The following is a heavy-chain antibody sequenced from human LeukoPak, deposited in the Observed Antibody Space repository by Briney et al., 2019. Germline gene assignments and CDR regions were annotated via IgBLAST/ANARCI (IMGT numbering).Heavy chain of an antibody. Sequence: SETLSLTCSVSGGSISSHYWSWIRQPPGKGLQWIGYINYSGRTNYNPSLTSRVTVSVDTSKNQFSLKLSSVTAADTAVYYCARGGSGSYFDYWGQGTLVTVSS. CDR1: GGSISSHY. CDR2: INYSGRT. V-gene: IGHV4-59*11. J-gene: IGHJ4*02. CDR3: ARGGSGSYFDY. D-gene: IGHD3-10*01.